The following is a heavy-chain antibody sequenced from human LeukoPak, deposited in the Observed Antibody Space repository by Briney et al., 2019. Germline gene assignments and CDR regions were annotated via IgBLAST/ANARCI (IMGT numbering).Heavy chain of an antibody. CDR2: IYYSGST. V-gene: IGHV4-59*01. Sequence: SETLSLTCAVSGGSISSYYWSWIRQPPGKGLEWIGYIYYSGSTNYNPSLKSRVTISVDTSKNQFSLKLSSVTAADTAMYYCARVRSSGWGKGFDYWAREPWSPSPQ. J-gene: IGHJ4*02. CDR3: ARVRSSGWGKGFDY. D-gene: IGHD6-19*01. CDR1: GGSISSYY.